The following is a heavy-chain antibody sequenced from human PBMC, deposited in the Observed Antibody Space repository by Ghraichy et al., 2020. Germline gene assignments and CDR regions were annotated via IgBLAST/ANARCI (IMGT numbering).Heavy chain of an antibody. J-gene: IGHJ4*02. D-gene: IGHD5-12*01. V-gene: IGHV1-24*01. CDR2: FDPEDGET. Sequence: ASVKVSCKVSGYTLTELSMHWVRQAPGKGLEWMGGFDPEDGETIYAQKFQGRVTMTEDTSTDTAYMELSSLRSEDTAVYYCATLGEWLRPQTGDYWGQGTLVTVSS. CDR3: ATLGEWLRPQTGDY. CDR1: GYTLTELS.